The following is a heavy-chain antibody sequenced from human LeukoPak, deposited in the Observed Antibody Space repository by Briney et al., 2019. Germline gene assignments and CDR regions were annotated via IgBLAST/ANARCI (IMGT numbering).Heavy chain of an antibody. J-gene: IGHJ4*02. V-gene: IGHV1-18*01. CDR2: ISAYNGNT. CDR3: ARDVMRASSGWYYY. Sequence: ASVKVSRKASGYTFTSYGISWVRQAPGQGLEWMGWISAYNGNTNYAQKLQGRVTMTTDTSTSTAYMELRSLRSDDTAVYYCARDVMRASSGWYYYWGQGTLVTVSS. D-gene: IGHD6-19*01. CDR1: GYTFTSYG.